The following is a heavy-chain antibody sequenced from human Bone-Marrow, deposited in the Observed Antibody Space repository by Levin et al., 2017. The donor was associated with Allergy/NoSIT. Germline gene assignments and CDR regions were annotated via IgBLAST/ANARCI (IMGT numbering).Heavy chain of an antibody. V-gene: IGHV3-30-3*01. Sequence: PGGSLRLSCAASGFTFSSYAMHWVRQAPGKGLEWVAVISYDGSNKYYADSVKGRFTISRDNSKNTLYLQMNSLRAEDTAVYYCARDRSYYYGSGSCNYWGQGTLVTVSS. CDR3: ARDRSYYYGSGSCNY. D-gene: IGHD3-10*01. CDR2: ISYDGSNK. CDR1: GFTFSSYA. J-gene: IGHJ4*02.